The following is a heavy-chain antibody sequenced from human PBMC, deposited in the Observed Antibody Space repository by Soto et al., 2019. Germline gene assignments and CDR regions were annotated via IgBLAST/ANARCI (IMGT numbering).Heavy chain of an antibody. CDR2: IKSKTDGGTT. Sequence: GGSLRLSCAASGFTLSNAWMSWVRQAPGKGLEWVGRIKSKTDGGTTDYAAPVKGRFTISRDDSKNTLYLQMNSLKTEDTAVYYCTTDHPLGPFDYWGQGTLVTVSS. CDR1: GFTLSNAW. CDR3: TTDHPLGPFDY. V-gene: IGHV3-15*01. D-gene: IGHD3-16*01. J-gene: IGHJ4*02.